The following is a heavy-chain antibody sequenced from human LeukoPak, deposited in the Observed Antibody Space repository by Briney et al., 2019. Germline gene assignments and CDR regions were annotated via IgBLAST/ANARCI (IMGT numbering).Heavy chain of an antibody. V-gene: IGHV3-11*01. CDR3: ARDSSGYSGYDFVSNDY. J-gene: IGHJ4*02. Sequence: GGSLRLSCAASGFTVSSNYMSWVRQAPGKGLEWVSYISSSGSTIYYADSVKGRFTISRDNAKNSLYLQMNSLRAEDTAVYYCARDSSGYSGYDFVSNDYWGQGTLVTVSS. CDR1: GFTVSSNY. CDR2: ISSSGSTI. D-gene: IGHD5-12*01.